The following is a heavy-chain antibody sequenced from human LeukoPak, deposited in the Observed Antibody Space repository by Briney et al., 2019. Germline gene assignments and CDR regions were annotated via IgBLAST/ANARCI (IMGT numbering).Heavy chain of an antibody. CDR2: ISWNSGST. J-gene: IGHJ6*02. D-gene: IGHD2-2*01. CDR1: GFTFDDFD. CDR3: AREAYCSSTSCYWDYYYYGMDV. Sequence: GGSLRLSCAASGFTFDDFDMHWVRQAPGKGLEWVSAISWNSGSTGYADSVRGRFTISRDNAKSSLYLQMNSLRPEDTALYYCAREAYCSSTSCYWDYYYYGMDVWGQGTTVTVSS. V-gene: IGHV3-9*01.